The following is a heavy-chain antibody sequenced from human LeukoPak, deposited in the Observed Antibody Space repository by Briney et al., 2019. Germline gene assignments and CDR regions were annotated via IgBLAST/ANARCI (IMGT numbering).Heavy chain of an antibody. CDR2: IWYDGSNK. V-gene: IGHV3-33*01. Sequence: GGSLRLSCAASGFTFSSYGMHWARQAPGKGLEWVAVIWYDGSNKYYADSVKGRFTISRDNSKNTLYLQMNSLRAEDTAVYYCARRRITMVRGVRVYYYYGMDVWGQGTTVTVSS. CDR1: GFTFSSYG. J-gene: IGHJ6*02. D-gene: IGHD3-10*01. CDR3: ARRRITMVRGVRVYYYYGMDV.